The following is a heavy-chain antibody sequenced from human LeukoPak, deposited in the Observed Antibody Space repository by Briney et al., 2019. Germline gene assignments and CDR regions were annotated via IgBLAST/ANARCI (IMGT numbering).Heavy chain of an antibody. CDR3: ARVGQSDY. J-gene: IGHJ4*02. D-gene: IGHD5-24*01. CDR1: GYTFTDYY. Sequence: GASVKVSCKASGYTFTDYYMHWVRQAPGQGLEWMGWINPNSGGTNYPQKFLGRVTMTRDTSISTAYMELSRLRSDDTAMYYCARVGQSDYWGQGTLVTVSS. V-gene: IGHV1-2*02. CDR2: INPNSGGT.